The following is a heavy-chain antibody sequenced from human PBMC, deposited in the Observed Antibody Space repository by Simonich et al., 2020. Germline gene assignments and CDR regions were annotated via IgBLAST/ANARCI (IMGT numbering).Heavy chain of an antibody. CDR3: ARDVDTAMVFDY. CDR2: IRSSSSYI. J-gene: IGHJ4*02. V-gene: IGHV3-21*01. CDR1: GFTFSSYS. Sequence: EVQLVESGGGLVKPGGSLRLSCAASGFTFSSYSMNWGRQAPGKGLEWVSSIRSSSSYIYYADSVKGRFTISRDNAKNSLYLQMNSLRAEDTAVYYCARDVDTAMVFDYWGQGTLVTVSS. D-gene: IGHD5-18*01.